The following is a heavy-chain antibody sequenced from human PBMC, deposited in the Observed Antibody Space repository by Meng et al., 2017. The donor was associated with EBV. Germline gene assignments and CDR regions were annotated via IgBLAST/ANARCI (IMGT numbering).Heavy chain of an antibody. J-gene: IGHJ5*02. V-gene: IGHV4-39*01. CDR3: ARPFPSWQSPRLDPFGA. Sequence: LQLRESGPGQVKPSXXLSLTXTVSGDSISSVYYWGWIRQPPGRGLEWIGSVHYTGSTYYSPSLKSRVTVSVDTSKNQFSLRLTSVTAADTAVYYCARPFPSWQSPRLDPFGAWGQGTLVTVSS. CDR2: VHYTGST. D-gene: IGHD6-19*01. CDR1: GDSISSVYY.